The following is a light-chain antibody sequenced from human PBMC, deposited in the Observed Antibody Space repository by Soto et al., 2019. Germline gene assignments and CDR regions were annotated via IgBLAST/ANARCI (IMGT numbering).Light chain of an antibody. V-gene: IGKV3-20*01. Sequence: EIVLTQSPAILSVSPGERATLSCRASQSVGINVAWYQQKPGQAPSLLIYATSSRATGIPDRFSGSGSGTDFSLTISRLEPEDFAVYYCQQYGSSPITFGQGTRLEIK. J-gene: IGKJ5*01. CDR2: ATS. CDR1: QSVGIN. CDR3: QQYGSSPIT.